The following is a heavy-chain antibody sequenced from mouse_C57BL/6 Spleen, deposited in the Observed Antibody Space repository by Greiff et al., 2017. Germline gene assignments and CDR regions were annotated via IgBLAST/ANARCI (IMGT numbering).Heavy chain of an antibody. D-gene: IGHD1-1*01. CDR1: GYSFPSYY. CDR2: IYPGSGNT. CDR3: ARATVVATRYFDV. V-gene: IGHV1-66*01. Sequence: QVQLQQSGPELVKPGASVKISCKASGYSFPSYYIHWVKQRPGQGLEWIGWIYPGSGNTKYNEKFKGKATLTADTSSSTAYMQLSSLTSEDSAVYYCARATVVATRYFDVWGTGTTVTVSS. J-gene: IGHJ1*03.